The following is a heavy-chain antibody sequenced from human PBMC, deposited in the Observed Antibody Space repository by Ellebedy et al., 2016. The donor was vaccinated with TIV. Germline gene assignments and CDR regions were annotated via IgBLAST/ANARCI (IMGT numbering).Heavy chain of an antibody. J-gene: IGHJ4*02. D-gene: IGHD3-22*01. CDR2: LNVASTDT. CDR1: GYTFTGYY. Sequence: AALVKVSCKASGYTFTGYYIHWVRQAPGQGLEWMGWLNVASTDTNYAQRFRDRVTMTRDTSISTAYMDLSRLTSDDTAVYYCARSVMKVVTAAPLGYWGQGTLVTVSS. CDR3: ARSVMKVVTAAPLGY. V-gene: IGHV1-2*02.